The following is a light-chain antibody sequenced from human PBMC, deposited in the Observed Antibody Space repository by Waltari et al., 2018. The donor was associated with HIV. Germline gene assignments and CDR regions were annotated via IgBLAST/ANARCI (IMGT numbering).Light chain of an antibody. CDR3: SSYTSSSPVGV. Sequence: QSALTQPASVSGSPGQSITISCTGTSSDVGGYNYVSWYQQHPGRAPKLMIYEVSNRPSGVSNRFSGSKSGNTASLTISGLQAEDEAEYYCSSYTSSSPVGVFGGGTKLTVL. J-gene: IGLJ2*01. CDR2: EVS. CDR1: SSDVGGYNY. V-gene: IGLV2-14*01.